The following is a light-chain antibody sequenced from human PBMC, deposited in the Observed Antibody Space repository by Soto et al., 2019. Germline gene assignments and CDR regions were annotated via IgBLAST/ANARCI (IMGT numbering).Light chain of an antibody. CDR2: AAS. CDR3: QQSGDSQWT. V-gene: IGKV3-11*01. J-gene: IGKJ1*01. CDR1: QSVSSY. Sequence: EIVLTQSPATLSVSPGERATLSCRASQSVSSYLAWYKQKPGQAPRRLINAASNRATGIPDRFSGSGSGMDFTLTISSLEPEDFEVYYCQQSGDSQWTFGQGTKVDIK.